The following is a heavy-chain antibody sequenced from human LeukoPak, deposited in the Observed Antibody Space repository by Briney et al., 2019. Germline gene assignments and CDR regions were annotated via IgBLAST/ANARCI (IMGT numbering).Heavy chain of an antibody. CDR3: AKVRSSGWYGNPLFDY. J-gene: IGHJ4*02. D-gene: IGHD6-19*01. V-gene: IGHV3-23*01. CDR1: GFTFSSYA. Sequence: GGSLRLSCAASGFTFSSYAMSWVRQAPGKGPEWVSAISGSGGSTYYADSVKGRFTISRDNSKNTLYLQMNSRRAEDTAVYYCAKVRSSGWYGNPLFDYWGQGTLVTVSS. CDR2: ISGSGGST.